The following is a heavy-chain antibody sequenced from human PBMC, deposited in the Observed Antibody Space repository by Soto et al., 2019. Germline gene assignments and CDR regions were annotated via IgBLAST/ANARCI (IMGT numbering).Heavy chain of an antibody. CDR2: LSYGGAT. Sequence: SETLSLTCTVSGGSISSSDYYWGWVRQPPGKGLEWIGSLSYGGATFKNPSLKSRPFMSIDTSKNQFSLSLSSVTAADTAVYYCARQARGSTWSDFDYWGQGTLVTVSS. CDR1: GGSISSSDYY. V-gene: IGHV4-39*01. CDR3: ARQARGSTWSDFDY. D-gene: IGHD2-2*01. J-gene: IGHJ4*02.